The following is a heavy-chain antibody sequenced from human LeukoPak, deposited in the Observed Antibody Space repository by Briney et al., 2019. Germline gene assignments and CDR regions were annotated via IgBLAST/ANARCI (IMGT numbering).Heavy chain of an antibody. D-gene: IGHD3-22*01. CDR1: GFTFSSYS. CDR2: ISSSSTI. Sequence: PGGSLRLSCAASGFTFSSYSMSWVRQAPGKGLEWVSYISSSSTIYYADSVKGRFTIFRDNAKNSLYLQMNSLRAEDTAVYYCARDRTLIRWGQGTLVTVSS. CDR3: ARDRTLIR. V-gene: IGHV3-48*01. J-gene: IGHJ4*02.